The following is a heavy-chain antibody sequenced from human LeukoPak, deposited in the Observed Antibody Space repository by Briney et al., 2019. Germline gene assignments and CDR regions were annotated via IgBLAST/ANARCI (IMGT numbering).Heavy chain of an antibody. CDR2: ISGGGGST. CDR3: AKGGKWDVTPFDY. CDR1: GFTFTSYS. J-gene: IGHJ4*02. V-gene: IGHV3-23*01. D-gene: IGHD1-26*01. Sequence: GGSLRLSCAASGFTFTSYSMNWVRQVPGKGLEWVSTISGGGGSTYYADSVKGRFTISRDNSKNTLYLQVNSLRAEDTAVYYCAKGGKWDVTPFDYWGQGTLVTVSS.